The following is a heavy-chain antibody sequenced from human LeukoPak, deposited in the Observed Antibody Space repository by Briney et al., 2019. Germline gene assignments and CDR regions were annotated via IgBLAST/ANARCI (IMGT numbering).Heavy chain of an antibody. CDR2: IGPAGDT. V-gene: IGHV3-13*01. CDR1: GFTFSGYD. D-gene: IGHD1-26*01. J-gene: IGHJ4*02. Sequence: GGSLRLSCAASGFTFSGYDLHWVRQPTGKGLEWVSGIGPAGDTYYPGSVKGRFTISRDNDKNSLYLQMNSLRAGDTAVYYCARGRTYYEEFDYWGQGALVTVSS. CDR3: ARGRTYYEEFDY.